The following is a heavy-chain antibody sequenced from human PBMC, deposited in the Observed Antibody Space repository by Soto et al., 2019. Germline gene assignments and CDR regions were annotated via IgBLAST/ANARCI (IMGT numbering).Heavy chain of an antibody. Sequence: GASVKVSCRASGRTFSTYAISSVRKAPQQGLEWMGXIXPXXXTXNXAXKXXXXVTITADKSTSTAYMELSSLRSEDTAVYYCAREESAASPLYGMDVWGQGTTVTVSS. D-gene: IGHD6-13*01. V-gene: IGHV1-69*06. J-gene: IGHJ6*02. CDR1: GRTFSTYA. CDR2: IXPXXXTX. CDR3: AREESAASPLYGMDV.